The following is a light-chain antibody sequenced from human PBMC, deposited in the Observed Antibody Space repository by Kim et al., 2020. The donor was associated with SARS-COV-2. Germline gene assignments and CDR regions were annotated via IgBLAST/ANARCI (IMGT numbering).Light chain of an antibody. CDR1: QSISRS. Sequence: DIQMTQSPPTLSASVGDSVTITCRASQSISRSLAWYQQKPGKAPKVLIYDASSLEGGVPIRFSGSGSGTVFTLTILSLQPDDFATYYCQQYDSHPTFGGGTKLEI. J-gene: IGKJ4*01. V-gene: IGKV1-5*01. CDR2: DAS. CDR3: QQYDSHPT.